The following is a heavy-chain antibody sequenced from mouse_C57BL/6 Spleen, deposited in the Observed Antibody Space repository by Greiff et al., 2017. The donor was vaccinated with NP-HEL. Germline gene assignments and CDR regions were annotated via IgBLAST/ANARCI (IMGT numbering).Heavy chain of an antibody. V-gene: IGHV1-69*01. CDR1: GYTFTSYW. Sequence: VQLKEPGAELVMPGASVKLSCKASGYTFTSYWMHWVKQRPGQGLEWIGEIDPSDSYTNYNQKFKGKSTLTVDKSSSTAYMQLSSLTSEDSAVYYCARGHDYDAMDYWGQGTSVTVSS. CDR2: IDPSDSYT. J-gene: IGHJ4*01. CDR3: ARGHDYDAMDY.